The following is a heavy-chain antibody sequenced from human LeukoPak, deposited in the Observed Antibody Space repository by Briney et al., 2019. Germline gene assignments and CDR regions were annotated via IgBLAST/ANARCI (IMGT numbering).Heavy chain of an antibody. CDR1: GFTFSSYA. D-gene: IGHD6-13*01. CDR3: AKGSSWYPFDY. CDR2: ISGSGSST. Sequence: PGGSLRLSCAASGFTFSSYAMGWVRQAPGKGLEWVSGISGSGSSTYYADSVKGRFTISRDNSKNTLFLQMNSLRAEDTAVYYCAKGSSWYPFDYWGQGTLVTVSS. J-gene: IGHJ4*02. V-gene: IGHV3-23*01.